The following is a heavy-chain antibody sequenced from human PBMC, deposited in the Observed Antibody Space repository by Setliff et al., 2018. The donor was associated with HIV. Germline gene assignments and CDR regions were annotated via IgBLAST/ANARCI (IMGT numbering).Heavy chain of an antibody. CDR1: GYTLIGYN. J-gene: IGHJ4*02. V-gene: IGHV1-2*02. CDR3: ARALDSSADIEGYFDF. CDR2: INPNSGGT. D-gene: IGHD2-15*01. Sequence: ASVKVSCKASGYTLIGYNMHWVRQAPGQGLEWMGWINPNSGGTNYAQKFQGRVIMTRDTSISTAYMELSRLRSDDTAVYYCARALDSSADIEGYFDFWGQGMWVTVSS.